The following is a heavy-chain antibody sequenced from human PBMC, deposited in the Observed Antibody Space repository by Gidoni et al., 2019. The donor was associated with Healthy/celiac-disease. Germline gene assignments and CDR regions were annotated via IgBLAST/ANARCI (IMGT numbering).Heavy chain of an antibody. Sequence: QLQLQESGPGLVKPSETLSLTRTVSGGSISSSSYSWGWLRQPPGKGLEWIGIIYYGRGTYDNPSRKSRVTISVDTSKTLFSLKLSAVTAADTAVYYCARRHGYKPNLDYWGQGTLVTVSS. CDR1: GGSISSSSYS. D-gene: IGHD5-12*01. CDR3: ARRHGYKPNLDY. J-gene: IGHJ4*02. V-gene: IGHV4-39*01. CDR2: IYYGRGT.